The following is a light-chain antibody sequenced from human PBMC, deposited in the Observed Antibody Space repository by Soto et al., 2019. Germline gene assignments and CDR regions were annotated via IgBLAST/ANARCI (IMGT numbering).Light chain of an antibody. CDR3: QQYNNWPPIT. CDR2: GAS. V-gene: IGKV3-15*01. Sequence: EIVMTQSPATLSVSPGERATLSCRASQSVSSNLAWYQQKPGQAPRLLIYGASTRATGIPARFSGSGSGTEFTLTISSLPSEYVAVYYWQQYNNWPPITFGQGTQLEIK. J-gene: IGKJ5*01. CDR1: QSVSSN.